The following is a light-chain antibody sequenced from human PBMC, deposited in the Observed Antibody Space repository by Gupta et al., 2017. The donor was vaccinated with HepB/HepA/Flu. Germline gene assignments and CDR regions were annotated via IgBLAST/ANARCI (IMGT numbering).Light chain of an antibody. Sequence: DIVVTQPPDSLAVSLGERATINCKSSRNRLYSDNNRYSLAWYQQKPGQPPKLLMYWASTRESGVPDRFSGSGFGKDLPLTISSRQAEDVAVYYCQQYVNHPTWTFGQGTKVEIK. J-gene: IGKJ1*01. CDR1: RNRLYSDNNRYS. CDR3: QQYVNHPTWT. CDR2: WAS. V-gene: IGKV4-1*01.